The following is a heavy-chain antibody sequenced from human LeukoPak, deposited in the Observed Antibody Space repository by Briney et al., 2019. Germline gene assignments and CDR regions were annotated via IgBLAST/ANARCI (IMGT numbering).Heavy chain of an antibody. V-gene: IGHV3-30-3*01. CDR2: ISYDGSNK. Sequence: GRSLRLSCAASGFIFSNYAMHWVRQAPGKGLEWVAVISYDGSNKYYADSVKGRFTISRDNSKHTLFLQMNSLRTEDTAVYYCARDLNSSSWYILWFDPWGQGTLVTVSS. CDR3: ARDLNSSSWYILWFDP. D-gene: IGHD6-13*01. J-gene: IGHJ5*02. CDR1: GFIFSNYA.